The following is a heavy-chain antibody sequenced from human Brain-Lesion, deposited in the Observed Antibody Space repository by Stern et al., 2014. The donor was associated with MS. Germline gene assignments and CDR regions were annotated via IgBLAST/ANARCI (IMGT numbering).Heavy chain of an antibody. V-gene: IGHV4-30-4*01. CDR3: TRFPNYDFWDRLNYYGMDV. CDR1: GGSISSDTYY. J-gene: IGHJ6*02. Sequence: QVQLQESAPGLVKPSQTLSLTCTVSGGSISSDTYYWSWIRQPPGKGLEWIGYIYFSGNTQYNPSLKSRVIISVDTSKNQFSLSMSSVTVADTAVYYCTRFPNYDFWDRLNYYGMDVWGQGTTVSVSS. CDR2: IYFSGNT. D-gene: IGHD3-3*01.